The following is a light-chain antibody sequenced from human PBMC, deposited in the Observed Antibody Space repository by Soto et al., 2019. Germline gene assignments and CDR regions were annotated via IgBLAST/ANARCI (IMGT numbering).Light chain of an antibody. CDR2: AAS. V-gene: IGKV1-9*01. CDR1: QAIDTY. CDR3: QQLNSFPFI. Sequence: DIQLTQSPSFLSASVGDRVTITCRASQAIDTYLAWYQQKPGKAPKLLIYAASLLQSGVPSRFSGSGSGTEFTLTINSLQPEDFASYYRQQLNSFPFIFGQGTRLEIK. J-gene: IGKJ5*01.